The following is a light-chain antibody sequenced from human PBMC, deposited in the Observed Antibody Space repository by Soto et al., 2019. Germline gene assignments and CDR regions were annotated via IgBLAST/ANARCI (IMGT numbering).Light chain of an antibody. CDR3: CSYAHTSRV. J-gene: IGLJ3*02. Sequence: QSVLTQPPSASGTPGQRVTISCSGSSSNIGSNYVYWYHQLPGTAPKLVIYRNNQRPSGVPDRISGSKSGTSASLAISGLRSEDEADYYCCSYAHTSRVFGGGTKLTVL. CDR1: SSNIGSNY. CDR2: RNN. V-gene: IGLV1-47*01.